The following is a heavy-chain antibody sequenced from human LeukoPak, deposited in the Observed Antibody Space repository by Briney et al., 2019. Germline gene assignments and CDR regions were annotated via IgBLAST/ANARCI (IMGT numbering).Heavy chain of an antibody. J-gene: IGHJ4*02. Sequence: ASGKVSCKASGYSFTDHFLHWLRQAPGQGLEWMGWIHPNSGDTNYAQRFQGRVSLTRDTSISAAYMELSSLRSDDTAVYYCARDHNWGPDYWGQGTLVSVS. D-gene: IGHD7-27*01. V-gene: IGHV1-2*02. CDR1: GYSFTDHF. CDR2: IHPNSGDT. CDR3: ARDHNWGPDY.